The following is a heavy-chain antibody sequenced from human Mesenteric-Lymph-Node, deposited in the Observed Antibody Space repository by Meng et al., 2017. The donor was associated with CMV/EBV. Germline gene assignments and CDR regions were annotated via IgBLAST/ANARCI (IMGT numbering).Heavy chain of an antibody. Sequence: SCAASGFTFTSYSMNWVRQAPGKGLEWVSSINSNSIYTNYADSVKGRFTISRDNAKNTVYLQMKSLRAEDTAIYYCARDRSCSGGSCYSGWFDPWGQGTLVTVSS. V-gene: IGHV3-21*01. CDR2: INSNSIYT. CDR3: ARDRSCSGGSCYSGWFDP. CDR1: GFTFTSYS. D-gene: IGHD2-15*01. J-gene: IGHJ5*02.